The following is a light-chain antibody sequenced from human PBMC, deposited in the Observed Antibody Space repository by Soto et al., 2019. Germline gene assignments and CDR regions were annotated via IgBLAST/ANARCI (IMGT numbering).Light chain of an antibody. CDR2: DVS. V-gene: IGLV2-8*01. Sequence: QSVLTQPASVSGSPGQSITISCTGTSSDVGGYDYVSWYQQHPGKAPKLMIYDVSNRPSGVPDRFSGSKSGNTASLTVSGLQAEDEADYYCSSYAGSNNFPYVFGTGTKVTVL. CDR1: SSDVGGYDY. J-gene: IGLJ1*01. CDR3: SSYAGSNNFPYV.